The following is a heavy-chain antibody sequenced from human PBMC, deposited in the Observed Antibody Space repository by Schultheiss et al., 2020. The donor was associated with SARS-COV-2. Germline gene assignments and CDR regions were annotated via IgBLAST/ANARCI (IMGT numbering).Heavy chain of an antibody. CDR2: IKQDGSEK. D-gene: IGHD4-17*01. CDR1: GFTFSSYW. CDR3: ASLDDYGDQAYYYYGMDV. V-gene: IGHV3-7*01. J-gene: IGHJ6*02. Sequence: GGSLRLSCAASGFTFSSYWMSWVRQAPGKGLEWVANIKQDGSEKYYVDSVKGRFTISRDNAKNSLYLQMNSLRAEDTAVYYCASLDDYGDQAYYYYGMDVWGQGTTVTVSS.